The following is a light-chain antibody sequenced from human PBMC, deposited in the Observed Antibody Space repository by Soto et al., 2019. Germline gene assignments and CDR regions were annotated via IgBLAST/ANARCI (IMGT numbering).Light chain of an antibody. CDR1: SSDVGGYNY. V-gene: IGLV2-14*01. J-gene: IGLJ1*01. CDR2: VVS. Sequence: QSVLAQPTSVSGSPGQSIAISCTGTSSDVGGYNYVSWHQQHPGKAPKVLISVVSNRPSGVSNRFSGSKSGNTASLTIFGLQVEDEAVYYCSSYSDTNICVFGTGTKVTVL. CDR3: SSYSDTNICV.